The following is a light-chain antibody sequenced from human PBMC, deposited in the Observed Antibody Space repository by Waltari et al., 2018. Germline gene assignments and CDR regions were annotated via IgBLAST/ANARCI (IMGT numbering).Light chain of an antibody. CDR2: GVS. Sequence: QSALTQPASVSGSPGQSITISCTGTSNDVGGYNYVSWYQQQPGKAPKLMIYGVSKRPSGVSNRFSGSKSGNTASLTISGLQAEDEADYYCSSYTSISTWVFGGGTKLTVL. J-gene: IGLJ3*02. CDR3: SSYTSISTWV. CDR1: SNDVGGYNY. V-gene: IGLV2-14*03.